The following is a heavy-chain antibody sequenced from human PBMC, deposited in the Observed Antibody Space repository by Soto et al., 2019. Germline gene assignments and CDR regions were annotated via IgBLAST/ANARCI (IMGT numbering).Heavy chain of an antibody. Sequence: GGSLILSCAASGFTFSSYAMSWVRQAPGKGLEWVSAISGSGGSTYYADSVKGRFTISRDNSKNTLYLQMNSLRAEDTAVYYCAREATVTTGYYYYMDVWGKGTTVTVSS. CDR1: GFTFSSYA. D-gene: IGHD4-17*01. CDR3: AREATVTTGYYYYMDV. J-gene: IGHJ6*03. V-gene: IGHV3-23*01. CDR2: ISGSGGST.